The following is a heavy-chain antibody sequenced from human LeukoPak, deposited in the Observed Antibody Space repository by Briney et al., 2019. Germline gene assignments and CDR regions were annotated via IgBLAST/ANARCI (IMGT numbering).Heavy chain of an antibody. V-gene: IGHV1-8*01. Sequence: GASVKVSCKASGYTFTSYDINWVRQATGQGLEWMGWMNPNSGNTGYARKFQGRVTMTRNTSISTAYMELSSLRSEDTAVYYCARQHHCSGGSCYYNWFDPWGQGTLVTVSS. CDR3: ARQHHCSGGSCYYNWFDP. J-gene: IGHJ5*02. D-gene: IGHD2-15*01. CDR1: GYTFTSYD. CDR2: MNPNSGNT.